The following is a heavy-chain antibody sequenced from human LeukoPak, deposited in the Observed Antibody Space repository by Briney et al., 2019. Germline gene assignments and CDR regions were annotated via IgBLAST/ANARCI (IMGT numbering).Heavy chain of an antibody. V-gene: IGHV3-23*01. CDR1: GFTFSSYA. CDR2: ISGSGGST. J-gene: IGHJ4*02. D-gene: IGHD3-10*01. CDR3: AKDPWGFGELLYYFDY. Sequence: GGSLRLSCAASGFTFSSYAMSWVRQAPGKGLEWVSAISGSGGSTYYADSVKGRFTISRDNSKNTLYLQMNSLRAEDTAVYYCAKDPWGFGELLYYFDYWGQGTLVTVSS.